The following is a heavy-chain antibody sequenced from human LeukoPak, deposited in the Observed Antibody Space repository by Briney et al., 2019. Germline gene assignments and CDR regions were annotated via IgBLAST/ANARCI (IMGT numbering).Heavy chain of an antibody. V-gene: IGHV1-18*01. CDR1: GYSFTSYG. CDR3: ARDHSSSSRASDF. CDR2: INGYNGHT. Sequence: ASVKVSCKASGYSFTSYGISWVRQAPGQGLEWMGWINGYNGHTNYAQNLQGRVTVTTDTSTSTVYMELRSLRFDDTAVYYCARDHSSSSRASDFWGQGALVTVSP. J-gene: IGHJ4*02. D-gene: IGHD6-6*01.